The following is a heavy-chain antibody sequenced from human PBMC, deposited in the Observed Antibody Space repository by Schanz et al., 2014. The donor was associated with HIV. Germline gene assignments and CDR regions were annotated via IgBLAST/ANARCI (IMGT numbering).Heavy chain of an antibody. CDR1: GFTFSTYG. V-gene: IGHV3-21*02. Sequence: VQLVESGGGVVQPGRSLRLSCAASGFTFSTYGMHWVRQGPGKGLEWVSSISSGGDYIYHADSVRGRFTISRDNAKNSLYLQIGSLRAEDTAVYYCARDSEYYDVLTGYHYYYGMDVWGQGTTVIVSS. CDR3: ARDSEYYDVLTGYHYYYGMDV. CDR2: ISSGGDYI. J-gene: IGHJ6*02. D-gene: IGHD3-9*01.